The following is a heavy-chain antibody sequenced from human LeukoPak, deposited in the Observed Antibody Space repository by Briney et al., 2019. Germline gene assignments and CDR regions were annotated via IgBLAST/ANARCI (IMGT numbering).Heavy chain of an antibody. V-gene: IGHV3-30*03. CDR1: GFTFSSYG. J-gene: IGHJ5*02. Sequence: PGGSLRLSCVVSGFTFSSYGMHWVRQAPGKGLEWVAFMTYDGSKRPYADSVKGRFTISRDNSKNTLYLQMNSLRAEDTAVYYCAREVDSSGNWFDPWGQGTLVTVSS. D-gene: IGHD3-22*01. CDR3: AREVDSSGNWFDP. CDR2: MTYDGSKR.